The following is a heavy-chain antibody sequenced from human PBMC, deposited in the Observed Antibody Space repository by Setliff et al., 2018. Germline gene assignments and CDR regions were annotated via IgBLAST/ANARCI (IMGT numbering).Heavy chain of an antibody. CDR2: VSHDENTT. Sequence: LSLTCTVSGGSISSHYWSWIRQPPGKGLEWVAVVSHDENTTYYADSVKDRFIISRDNSKNTVYLQMNSLRAADTAVYHCARVGQATVVTAIHGALDYWGQGTLVTVSS. CDR1: GGSISSHY. V-gene: IGHV3-30*03. J-gene: IGHJ4*02. CDR3: ARVGQATVVTAIHGALDY. D-gene: IGHD2-21*02.